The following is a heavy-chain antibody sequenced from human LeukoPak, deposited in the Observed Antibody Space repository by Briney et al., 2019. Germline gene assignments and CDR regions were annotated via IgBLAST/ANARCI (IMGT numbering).Heavy chain of an antibody. CDR3: AKDFIPEAAGVGYYYYMDV. V-gene: IGHV3-23*01. D-gene: IGHD6-13*01. Sequence: PGGSLRLSCAASGFTFSSYAMSWVRQAPGKGLEWVSAISGSGGSTYYADSVKGRFTISRDNSKNTLYLQMNSLRAEDTAVYYCAKDFIPEAAGVGYYYYMDVWGKGTTVTVSS. J-gene: IGHJ6*03. CDR2: ISGSGGST. CDR1: GFTFSSYA.